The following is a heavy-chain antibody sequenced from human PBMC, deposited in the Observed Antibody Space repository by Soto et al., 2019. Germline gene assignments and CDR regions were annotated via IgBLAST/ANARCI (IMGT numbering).Heavy chain of an antibody. Sequence: GGSLRLSCAASGFTFSDYYMSWIRQAPGKGLEWVSYISSSGSTIYYADSVKGRFTISRDNAKNSLYLQMNSLRAEDTAVYYCARALSGYYYYYMDVWGKGTTVTVSS. D-gene: IGHD6-25*01. CDR1: GFTFSDYY. V-gene: IGHV3-11*01. J-gene: IGHJ6*03. CDR2: ISSSGSTI. CDR3: ARALSGYYYYYMDV.